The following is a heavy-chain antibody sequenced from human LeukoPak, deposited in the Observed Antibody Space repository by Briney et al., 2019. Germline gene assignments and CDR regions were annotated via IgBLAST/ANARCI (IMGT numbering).Heavy chain of an antibody. CDR2: ISTSGTT. J-gene: IGHJ3*02. CDR3: AREGGSTGRALDI. CDR1: GDSINSHF. D-gene: IGHD3-16*01. V-gene: IGHV4-4*07. Sequence: PSETLSHTCTVSGDSINSHFWSWIRQPAGKGLEWIGRISTSGTTNYNPSLKSRLTMSLDTSKHQFSLNLTSVTAADTAVYYCAREGGSTGRALDIWGLGTVVAVSS.